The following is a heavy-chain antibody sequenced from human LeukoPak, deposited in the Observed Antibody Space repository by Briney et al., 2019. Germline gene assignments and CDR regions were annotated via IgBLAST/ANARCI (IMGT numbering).Heavy chain of an antibody. CDR2: MSYDGTNK. CDR1: GFTFSNYA. Sequence: PGRSLRLSCAASGFTFSNYAMHWVRQAPGKGLEWVAVMSYDGTNKYYADSVKGRFTISRDNSKNTLCLQMNSLRAEDTAVYYCARERVVVVATTYYYYGMDVWGKGTTVTVSS. CDR3: ARERVVVVATTYYYYGMDV. D-gene: IGHD2-15*01. V-gene: IGHV3-30*04. J-gene: IGHJ6*04.